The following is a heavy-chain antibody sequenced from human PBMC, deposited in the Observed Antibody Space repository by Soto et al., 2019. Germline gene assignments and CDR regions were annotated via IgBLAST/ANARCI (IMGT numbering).Heavy chain of an antibody. J-gene: IGHJ4*02. CDR2: SRDIAQGYST. CDR1: GFTLSDHY. V-gene: IGHV3-72*01. D-gene: IGHD3-22*01. Sequence: GGSLRLSCAGSGFTLSDHYIDWVGQAPGKGLEWVGRSRDIAQGYSTAYAASVNGRFTTSRDESKNLVYLQMNSLKTEDTAVYYCVRDTYFSDSRGYTRCFDYWGQGTLVTVSS. CDR3: VRDTYFSDSRGYTRCFDY.